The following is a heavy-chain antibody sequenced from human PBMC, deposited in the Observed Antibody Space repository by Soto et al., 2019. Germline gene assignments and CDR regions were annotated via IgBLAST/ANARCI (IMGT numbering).Heavy chain of an antibody. Sequence: EVQLVESGGGLVQPGGSLRLSCAASGFTFSSYWMSWVRQAPGKGLEWVANIKQDGSEKYYVDSVKGRFTISRDNAKNSLYLQMNSLRAEDTAVYYWARGLGAPDYYGSGTTEWYFDLWGRGTLVTVSS. CDR2: IKQDGSEK. CDR3: ARGLGAPDYYGSGTTEWYFDL. CDR1: GFTFSSYW. J-gene: IGHJ2*01. D-gene: IGHD3-10*01. V-gene: IGHV3-7*01.